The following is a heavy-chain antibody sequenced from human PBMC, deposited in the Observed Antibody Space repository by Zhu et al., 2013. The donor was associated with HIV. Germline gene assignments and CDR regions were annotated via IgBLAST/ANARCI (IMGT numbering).Heavy chain of an antibody. D-gene: IGHD3-22*01. CDR1: GYTFISYG. V-gene: IGHV1-18*01. CDR2: ISGYNGNA. CDR3: AREGDTTGYFYHYYGMDV. J-gene: IGHJ6*02. Sequence: QLQLVQSGAEVKKPGASVKVSCKASGYTFISYGISWVRQAPGQGLEWMGWISGYNGNANYAQKFQGRITMTTDPVTCTVSMELRSLRSDDTAVYYCAREGDTTGYFYHYYGMDVWGQGTTVTVSS.